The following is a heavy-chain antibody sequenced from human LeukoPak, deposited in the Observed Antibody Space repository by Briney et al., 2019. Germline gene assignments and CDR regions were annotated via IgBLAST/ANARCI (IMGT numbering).Heavy chain of an antibody. Sequence: GGSLRLSCAASGFTVSSNYMSWVRQAPGKGLEWVANIKEDGSEKDYVDSVKGRFTISRDNAKNSLYLQMNSLRAEDTAVYYCARVGLGVGSGRKASGFDPWGQGTLVTVSS. V-gene: IGHV3-7*01. D-gene: IGHD3-10*01. J-gene: IGHJ5*02. CDR2: IKEDGSEK. CDR3: ARVGLGVGSGRKASGFDP. CDR1: GFTVSSNY.